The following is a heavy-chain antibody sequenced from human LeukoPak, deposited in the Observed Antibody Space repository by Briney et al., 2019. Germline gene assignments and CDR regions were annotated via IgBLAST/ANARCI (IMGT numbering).Heavy chain of an antibody. CDR2: MNPDSGNT. J-gene: IGHJ4*02. CDR1: GYTFTSYD. D-gene: IGHD1-26*01. CDR3: ARVGQMFSGSYFD. Sequence: ASVKVSCKASGYTFTSYDINWVRQATGQGPEWMGWMNPDSGNTGYAQYFQGRVTLTRDTSISTAYMELSSLRSDDTAVYYCARVGQMFSGSYFDWGQGTLVTVSS. V-gene: IGHV1-8*01.